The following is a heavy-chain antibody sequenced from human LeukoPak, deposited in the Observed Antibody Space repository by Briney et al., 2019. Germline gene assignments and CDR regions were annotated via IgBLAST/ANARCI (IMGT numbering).Heavy chain of an antibody. J-gene: IGHJ4*02. CDR1: GGSISSYY. CDR2: IYTSGST. CDR3: ARNGGSGTYYDGSFDY. Sequence: PSETLSLTCTVSGGSISSYYWSWIRQAAGKGLEWIGRIYTSGSTNYNPSLKSRVTMSVDTSKNQFSLKLSSVTAADTAVYYCARNGGSGTYYDGSFDYWGQGTLVTVSS. D-gene: IGHD1-26*01. V-gene: IGHV4-4*07.